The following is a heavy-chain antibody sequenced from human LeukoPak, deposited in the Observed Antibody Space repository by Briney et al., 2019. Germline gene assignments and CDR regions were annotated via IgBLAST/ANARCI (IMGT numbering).Heavy chain of an antibody. D-gene: IGHD3-22*01. Sequence: SETLSLTCTVSGDSISRGGYYWSWIRQHPGKGLEWIVYIYYSVSSYYNPSCMSRLTISVDTSKNQFSLKLSSVTAAGTAVYYCARGNSSGFRWGQGTLVTVSS. CDR2: IYYSVSS. CDR1: GDSISRGGYY. J-gene: IGHJ4*02. CDR3: ARGNSSGFR. V-gene: IGHV4-31*03.